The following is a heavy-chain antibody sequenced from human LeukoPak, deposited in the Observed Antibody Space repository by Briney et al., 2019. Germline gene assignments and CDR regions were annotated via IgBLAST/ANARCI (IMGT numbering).Heavy chain of an antibody. J-gene: IGHJ2*01. V-gene: IGHV3-48*04. Sequence: GGSLRLSCAASGFTFSSCGMTWVRQAPGKGLEWVSYISSSSSTIYYADTVKGRFTISRDNAKNSLYLQLNSLRAEDTAVYYCARDGHDSSGYYWAWSFDLWGRGTLVTVSS. CDR1: GFTFSSCG. CDR2: ISSSSSTI. D-gene: IGHD3-22*01. CDR3: ARDGHDSSGYYWAWSFDL.